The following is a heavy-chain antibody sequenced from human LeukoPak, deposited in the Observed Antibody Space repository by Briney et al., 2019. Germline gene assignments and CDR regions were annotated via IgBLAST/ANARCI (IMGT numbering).Heavy chain of an antibody. J-gene: IGHJ4*02. V-gene: IGHV1-2*06. CDR3: ARDLYGSGSYYNGDY. CDR2: INLNSGGT. D-gene: IGHD3-10*01. Sequence: ASVKVSCKASGYTFTGYYMHWVRQAPGQGLEWMGRINLNSGGTNYVQKFQGRVTMTRDTSISTAYMELSRLRSDDAAVYYCARDLYGSGSYYNGDYWGQGTLVTVSS. CDR1: GYTFTGYY.